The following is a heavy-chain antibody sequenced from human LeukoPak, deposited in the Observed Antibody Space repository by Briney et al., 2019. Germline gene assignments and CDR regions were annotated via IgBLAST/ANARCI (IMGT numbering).Heavy chain of an antibody. V-gene: IGHV1-24*01. CDR1: GYTLTELS. CDR3: ATSGPPPSDYGDYVAVRLESHY. D-gene: IGHD4-17*01. CDR2: FDPEDGET. Sequence: ASVKVSCKVSGYTLTELSMHWVRQAPGKGLEWMGGFDPEDGETIYAQKFQGRVTMTEDTSTDTAYMELSSLRSEDTAVYYCATSGPPPSDYGDYVAVRLESHYWGQGTLVTVSP. J-gene: IGHJ4*02.